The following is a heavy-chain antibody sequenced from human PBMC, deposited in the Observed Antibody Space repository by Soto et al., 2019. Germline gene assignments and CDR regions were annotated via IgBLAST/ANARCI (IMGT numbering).Heavy chain of an antibody. V-gene: IGHV1-3*04. D-gene: IGHD5-12*01. CDR2: INTGNGNT. CDR3: ARAISGYVT. J-gene: IGHJ5*02. CDR1: GITFSTYA. Sequence: QVQLVQSGAEVKKPGASVKVSFKASGITFSTYAIHWVRQAPGQSLEWMGWINTGNGNTRYSQNFQGRVTLTRDTSASTAYMDLSSLRSEDTSIYYCARAISGYVTWGQGTLVTVSS.